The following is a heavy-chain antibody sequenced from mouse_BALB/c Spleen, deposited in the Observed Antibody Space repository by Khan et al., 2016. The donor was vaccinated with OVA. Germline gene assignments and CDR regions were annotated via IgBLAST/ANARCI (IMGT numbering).Heavy chain of an antibody. V-gene: IGHV1-9*01. CDR1: GYTFSSYW. CDR2: ILPGSGST. D-gene: IGHD1-1*01. CDR3: AIITTLVATDY. Sequence: QVQLKESGAELMKPGASVKISCKATGYTFSSYWIEWVKQRPGHGLEWIGEILPGSGSTNYNEKFKGKATFTADTSSNTAYMQLSSLTSEDSAVYYCAIITTLVATDYWGQGTTLTVSS. J-gene: IGHJ2*01.